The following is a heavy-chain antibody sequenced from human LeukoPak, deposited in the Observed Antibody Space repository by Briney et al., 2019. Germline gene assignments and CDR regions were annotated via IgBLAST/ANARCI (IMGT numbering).Heavy chain of an antibody. CDR3: ARLSTAVAAGDY. CDR2: IKQDGSEK. Sequence: PGGSLRLSCAASGFTFSKYWMSWVRQAPGKGVEWVANIKQDGSEKYYVDSVKGRFTISRDNAKNSLYLQMNSLRAEDTAVNYCARLSTAVAAGDYWGQGTLVTVSS. J-gene: IGHJ4*02. V-gene: IGHV3-7*01. CDR1: GFTFSKYW. D-gene: IGHD6-19*01.